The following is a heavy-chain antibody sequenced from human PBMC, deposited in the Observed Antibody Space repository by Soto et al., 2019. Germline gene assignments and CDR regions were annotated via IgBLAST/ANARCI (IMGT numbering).Heavy chain of an antibody. D-gene: IGHD1-26*01. V-gene: IGHV1-69*01. CDR2: IIPILGTA. CDR1: GGTFSSYS. J-gene: IGHJ4*02. Sequence: QVQLVQSGAEVKKPGSSVKVSCKASGGTFSSYSINWVRQAPGQGLEWMGEIIPILGTANYAQKCQGRVTITADESTSTAYMELSSLRSEDTAVYYCARAGGRHSGGIAYWGQGNLVTVSS. CDR3: ARAGGRHSGGIAY.